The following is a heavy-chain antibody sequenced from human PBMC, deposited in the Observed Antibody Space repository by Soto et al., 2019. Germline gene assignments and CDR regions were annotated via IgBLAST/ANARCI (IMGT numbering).Heavy chain of an antibody. D-gene: IGHD2-2*03. V-gene: IGHV3-23*01. CDR3: AKDGYCSSTSCPGGGYYYYYYGMDV. CDR2: ISGSGVST. J-gene: IGHJ6*02. Sequence: EVQLLESGGGLVQPGGSLRLSCAASGFTFSSYAMSWVRQAPGKGLEWVSAISGSGVSTYYADSVKGRFTISRDNSKNTLYLQMNSLRAEATAVYYCAKDGYCSSTSCPGGGYYYYYYGMDVWGQGTTVTVSS. CDR1: GFTFSSYA.